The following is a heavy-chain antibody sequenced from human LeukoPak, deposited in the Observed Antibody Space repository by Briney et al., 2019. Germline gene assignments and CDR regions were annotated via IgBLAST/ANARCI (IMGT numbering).Heavy chain of an antibody. CDR2: ISYDGSNK. Sequence: GGSLRLSCAASGFTFSSYGMHWVRQAPGKGPEWVAVISYDGSNKYYADSVKGRFTISRDNSKNTLYLQMNSLRAEDTAVYYCAKTGIAAGYYFDYWGQGTLVTVSS. CDR1: GFTFSSYG. CDR3: AKTGIAAGYYFDY. J-gene: IGHJ4*02. D-gene: IGHD6-13*01. V-gene: IGHV3-30*18.